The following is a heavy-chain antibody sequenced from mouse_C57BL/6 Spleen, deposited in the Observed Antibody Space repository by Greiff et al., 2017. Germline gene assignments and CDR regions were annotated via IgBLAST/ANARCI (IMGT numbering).Heavy chain of an antibody. CDR3: ASSYYYGSSPHWYFDV. Sequence: SGPELVKPGASVKISCKASGYSFTDYNMNWVKQSNGKSLEWIGVINPNYGTTSYNQKFKGKATLTVDQSSSTAYMQLNSLISEDSAVYYCASSYYYGSSPHWYFDVWGTGTTVTVSS. D-gene: IGHD1-1*01. V-gene: IGHV1-39*01. CDR1: GYSFTDYN. J-gene: IGHJ1*03. CDR2: INPNYGTT.